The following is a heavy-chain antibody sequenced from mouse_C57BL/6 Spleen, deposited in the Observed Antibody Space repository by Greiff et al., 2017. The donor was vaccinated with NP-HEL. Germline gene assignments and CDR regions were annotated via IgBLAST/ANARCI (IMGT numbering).Heavy chain of an antibody. J-gene: IGHJ1*03. CDR1: GYSITSGYY. CDR2: ISYDGSN. CDR3: AREGGYYYGRGGYFDV. V-gene: IGHV3-6*01. Sequence: EVKLQQSGPGLVKPSQSLSLTCSVTGYSITSGYYWNWIRQFPGNKLEWMGYISYDGSNNYNPSLKNRISLTRDTSKHQFFLKLNSVTTEDTATYYCAREGGYYYGRGGYFDVWGTGTTVTVSS. D-gene: IGHD1-1*01.